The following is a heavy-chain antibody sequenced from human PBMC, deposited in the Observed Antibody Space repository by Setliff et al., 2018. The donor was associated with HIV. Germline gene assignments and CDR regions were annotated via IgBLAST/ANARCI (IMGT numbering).Heavy chain of an antibody. CDR2: ISSTGTYI. J-gene: IGHJ3*02. CDR3: AIGGGYSSSWSAFDI. V-gene: IGHV3-21*01. D-gene: IGHD6-13*01. Sequence: GGSLRLSCAASGFNFSSHTMNWIRQAPGKGLEWVSSISSTGTYIYYADSMKGRFTISRDNSKNTLYLQMNSLRAEDTAVYYCAIGGGYSSSWSAFDIWGQGTMVTVSS. CDR1: GFNFSSHT.